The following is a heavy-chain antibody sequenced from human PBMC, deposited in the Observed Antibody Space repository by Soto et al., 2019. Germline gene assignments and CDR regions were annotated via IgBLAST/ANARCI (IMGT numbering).Heavy chain of an antibody. CDR3: SRYTISLINSSDH. V-gene: IGHV1-69*06. Sequence: QIHLVQSGAEVKKPGSSVKISCKASGGTFSNYAITWVRQAPGKELEWMGGITPIFDTTNYAQKFQGSLTTTGDTSASPAATQPRGLGTGATGLYLCSRYTISLINSSDHWGPATLVNVS. CDR1: GGTFSNYA. J-gene: IGHJ5*02. D-gene: IGHD3-9*01. CDR2: ITPIFDTT.